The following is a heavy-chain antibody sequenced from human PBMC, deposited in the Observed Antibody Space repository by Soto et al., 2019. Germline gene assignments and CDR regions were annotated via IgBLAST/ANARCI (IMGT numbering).Heavy chain of an antibody. CDR2: IWYDGTNK. J-gene: IGHJ6*02. CDR1: GFTFSNYG. D-gene: IGHD1-20*01. V-gene: IGHV3-33*01. CDR3: AREGINYGMDV. Sequence: QVQLVESGGGVVQPGRSLRLSCAASGFTFSNYGMHWVRQAPGKGLEWVAVIWYDGTNKYYADSVKGRFTISRDNSKNTLYLHMNSLRAEDTAMYYCAREGINYGMDVWGQGTTVTVSS.